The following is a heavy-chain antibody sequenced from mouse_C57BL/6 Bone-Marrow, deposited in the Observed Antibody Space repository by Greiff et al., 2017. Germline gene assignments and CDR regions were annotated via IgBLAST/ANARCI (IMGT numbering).Heavy chain of an antibody. Sequence: VHVKQSGAELVRPGASVKLSCTASGFNIKDDYMHWVKQRPEQGLEWIGWIDPENGDTEYASKFQGKATITADTSSNTAYLQLSSLTSEDTAVYYCTVDSSGYGYWGQGTLVTVSA. V-gene: IGHV14-4*01. D-gene: IGHD3-2*02. J-gene: IGHJ3*01. CDR2: IDPENGDT. CDR3: TVDSSGYGY. CDR1: GFNIKDDY.